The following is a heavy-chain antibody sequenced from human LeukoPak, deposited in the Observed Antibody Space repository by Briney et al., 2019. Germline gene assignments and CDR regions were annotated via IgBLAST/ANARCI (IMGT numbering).Heavy chain of an antibody. D-gene: IGHD3-16*01. CDR2: IRYDGSNK. J-gene: IGHJ4*02. V-gene: IGHV3-30*02. CDR1: GFTFSSYG. Sequence: GGSLRLSCAASGFTFSSYGMHWVRQAPGKGLEWVAFIRYDGSNKYYADSVKGRFTISRDNSKNTLYLQMNSLRAEDTAVYYCAKDHLLGEQWTYDNYFDYWGQGTLVTVSS. CDR3: AKDHLLGEQWTYDNYFDY.